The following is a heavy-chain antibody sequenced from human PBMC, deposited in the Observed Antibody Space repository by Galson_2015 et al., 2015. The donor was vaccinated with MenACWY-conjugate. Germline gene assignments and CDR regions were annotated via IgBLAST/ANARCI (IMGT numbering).Heavy chain of an antibody. CDR1: GFIFNNYW. V-gene: IGHV3-7*03. J-gene: IGHJ4*02. Sequence: SLRLSCAASGFIFNNYWMSWVRQVPGKGPEWVANIKQDGSEKYYVDSVRGRFTISRDNAKNSLYLQMNSLRAEDTAVYYCARDRGFYCSRNDCYSPYWGQGTVVTVSS. CDR2: IKQDGSEK. CDR3: ARDRGFYCSRNDCYSPY. D-gene: IGHD2-2*01.